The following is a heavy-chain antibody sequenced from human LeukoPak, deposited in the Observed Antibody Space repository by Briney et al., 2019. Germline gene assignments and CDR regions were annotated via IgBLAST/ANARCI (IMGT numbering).Heavy chain of an antibody. V-gene: IGHV4-34*01. D-gene: IGHD2-15*01. CDR2: INHSGST. CDR3: ARGLGYCSAGSCLPGGY. Sequence: SETLSLTCAVYGGSFSGHYWSWIRQPPGKGLEWIGEINHSGSTNYNPSLKSRVTISVDTSKNQFYLKLSSVTAADTAVYHCARGLGYCSAGSCLPGGYWGQGTLVTVSS. CDR1: GGSFSGHY. J-gene: IGHJ4*02.